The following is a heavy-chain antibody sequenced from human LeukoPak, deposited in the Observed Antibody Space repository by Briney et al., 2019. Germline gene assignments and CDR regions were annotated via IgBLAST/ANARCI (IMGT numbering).Heavy chain of an antibody. CDR2: ISHGGSNK. J-gene: IGHJ4*02. Sequence: GGSLRLSCAASGFTFSSYGMHWVRQAPGKGLEWVAVISHGGSNKYYADSVKGRFTISRDNSKNTLYLQMNSLRAEDTAVYYCAKDRHPRTWAQFDYWGQGTLVTVSS. D-gene: IGHD1-1*01. V-gene: IGHV3-30*18. CDR3: AKDRHPRTWAQFDY. CDR1: GFTFSSYG.